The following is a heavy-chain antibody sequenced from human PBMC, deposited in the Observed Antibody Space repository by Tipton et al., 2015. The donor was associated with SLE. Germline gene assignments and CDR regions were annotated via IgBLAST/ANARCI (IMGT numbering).Heavy chain of an antibody. D-gene: IGHD5-18*01. Sequence: GSLRLSCAASGFTFNNYWMSWVRQAPGRGLEWVANINHGGDTALYVDSVKGRFTISRDNAKNSLYLQLNSLRAEDTAVYYCARGQYAYGYPHFDYWGQGTLVTVSS. J-gene: IGHJ4*02. CDR1: GFTFNNYW. CDR2: INHGGDTA. V-gene: IGHV3-7*01. CDR3: ARGQYAYGYPHFDY.